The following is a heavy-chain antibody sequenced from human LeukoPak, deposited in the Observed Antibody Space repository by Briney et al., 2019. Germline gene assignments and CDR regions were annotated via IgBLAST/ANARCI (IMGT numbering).Heavy chain of an antibody. CDR2: SKNKDYAYST. D-gene: IGHD3-22*01. CDR1: GFTFSDHH. Sequence: PGGSLRLSCAVSGFTFSDHHMDWVRQAPGKGLEWIGRSKNKDYAYSTVYAASVKDRFTFSRDDPKSSLYLQMNSLTTEDTAVYYCTRIFYYGTRGYYPDFWGQGTLVSVSS. CDR3: TRIFYYGTRGYYPDF. J-gene: IGHJ4*02. V-gene: IGHV3-72*01.